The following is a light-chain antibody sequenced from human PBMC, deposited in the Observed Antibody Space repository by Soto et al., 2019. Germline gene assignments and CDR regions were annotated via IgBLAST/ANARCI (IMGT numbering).Light chain of an antibody. CDR1: SSDVGGYNY. CDR2: KVS. V-gene: IGLV2-14*01. Sequence: QSVLTQPASVSGSPGQSITISCTGTSSDVGGYNYVSWYQQHPGKAPKRMIYKVSNRPSGVSNRFSGSKSGNTASLTISGLQAEDEADYYCSSYTSSSTRVFGTGTKLTVL. CDR3: SSYTSSSTRV. J-gene: IGLJ1*01.